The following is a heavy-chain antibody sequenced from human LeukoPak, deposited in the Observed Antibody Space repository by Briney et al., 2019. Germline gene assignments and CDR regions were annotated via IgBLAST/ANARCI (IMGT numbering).Heavy chain of an antibody. CDR3: ARRVGTVTEGYYFDY. D-gene: IGHD5-18*01. CDR2: INWNGGST. V-gene: IGHV3-20*04. J-gene: IGHJ4*02. CDR1: GFTFYDYG. Sequence: GGSLRLSCAASGFTFYDYGMRWVRHAPGKGLEWVSGINWNGGSTVYADSVKGRFTISRDNAKNSLYLQMNSLRAEDTALYYCARRVGTVTEGYYFDYWGQGTLVTVSS.